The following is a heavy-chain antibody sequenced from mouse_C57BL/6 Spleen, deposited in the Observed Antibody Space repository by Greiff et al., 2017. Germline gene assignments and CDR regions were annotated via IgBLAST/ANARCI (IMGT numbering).Heavy chain of an antibody. J-gene: IGHJ3*01. CDR1: GFTFSDYG. CDR3: EREAAQASAWFAY. Sequence: EVKVEESGGGLVKPGGSLKLSCAASGFTFSDYGMHWVRQAPEKGLEWVAYISSGSSTIYYADTVKGRFTISRDNAKNTLFLQMTGLRSEDTAMYYCEREAAQASAWFAYWGQGTLVTVSA. CDR2: ISSGSSTI. D-gene: IGHD3-2*02. V-gene: IGHV5-17*01.